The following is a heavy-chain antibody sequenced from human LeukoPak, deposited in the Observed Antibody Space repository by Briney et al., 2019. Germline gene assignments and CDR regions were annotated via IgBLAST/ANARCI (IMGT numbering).Heavy chain of an antibody. CDR2: ISSSGSTI. J-gene: IGHJ2*01. V-gene: IGHV3-48*03. CDR3: ARVVRTPPPWYFDL. CDR1: GFTFSSYE. Sequence: GGSLRLSCAASGFTFSSYEMNWVRQTPGKGQEWVSYISSSGSTIYYADSVKGRFTISRDNAKNSLYLQMNSLRAEDTAVYYCARVVRTPPPWYFDLWGRGTLVTVSS. D-gene: IGHD3-10*01.